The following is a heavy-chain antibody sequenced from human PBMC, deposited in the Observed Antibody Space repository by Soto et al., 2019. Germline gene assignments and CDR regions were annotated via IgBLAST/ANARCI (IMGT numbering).Heavy chain of an antibody. J-gene: IGHJ4*02. CDR1: GFTFDDYA. D-gene: IGHD3-10*01. CDR3: AKDVDYYGSGSRIDY. CDR2: ISWNSGSI. V-gene: IGHV3-9*01. Sequence: DVQLVESGGGLVQPGRSLRLSCAASGFTFDDYAMHWVRQAPGKGLEWVSGISWNSGSIGYADSVKGRFTISRDNAKNSLYLQMNSLRAEDTALYYCAKDVDYYGSGSRIDYWGQGTLVTVSS.